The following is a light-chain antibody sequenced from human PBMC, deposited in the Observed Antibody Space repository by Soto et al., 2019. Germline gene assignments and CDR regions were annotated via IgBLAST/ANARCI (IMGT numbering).Light chain of an antibody. CDR2: EDT. V-gene: IGLV2-23*01. Sequence: LTQPASVSGSAGQSITISCPGTSSDVGNYNLVSWYQQHPGKAPKLIIYEDTKRPSGVSNRFSGSKSGNTASLTISGLQAEDEADYYCCSYADSSTYVFGTGTKVTVL. CDR1: SSDVGNYNL. J-gene: IGLJ1*01. CDR3: CSYADSSTYV.